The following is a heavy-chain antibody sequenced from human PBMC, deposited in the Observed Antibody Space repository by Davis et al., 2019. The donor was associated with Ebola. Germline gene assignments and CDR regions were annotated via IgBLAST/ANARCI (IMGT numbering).Heavy chain of an antibody. J-gene: IGHJ5*02. CDR1: GFTFNSYW. CDR2: IKQDGSEK. CDR3: ARVQVMVRDPDWFDP. Sequence: PGGSLRLSCAASGFTFNSYWMSWVRQAPGKGLEWVANIKQDGSEKYYVDSVKGRFTISRDNAKNSLYLQMNSLRAEDTAVYYCARVQVMVRDPDWFDPWGQGTLVTVSS. V-gene: IGHV3-7*03. D-gene: IGHD3-10*01.